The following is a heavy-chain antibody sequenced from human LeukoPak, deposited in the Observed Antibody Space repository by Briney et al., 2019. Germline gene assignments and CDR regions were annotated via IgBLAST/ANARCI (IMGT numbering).Heavy chain of an antibody. J-gene: IGHJ4*02. CDR3: TRVTSWRTGFDY. D-gene: IGHD1-1*01. V-gene: IGHV3-9*01. CDR1: GFSFEAYG. CDR2: ITWNSDDM. Sequence: GGSLRLSCATSGFSFEAYGMYWVRQAPGKGLEWVSGITWNSDDMAYADSVKGRFTISRDNAKNCLYLQMNSLTVEDTALYYCTRVTSWRTGFDYWGQGTLVTVSS.